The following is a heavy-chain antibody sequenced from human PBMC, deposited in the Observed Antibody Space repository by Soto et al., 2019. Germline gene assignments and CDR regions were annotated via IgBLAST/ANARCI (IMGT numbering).Heavy chain of an antibody. CDR3: AKDVYFDSYSFDQ. D-gene: IGHD3-9*01. CDR2: ISHDGRQK. Sequence: QVQLVESGGGVVQPGRSLRLSCAASRFTVSSHAMHWVRQAPGKGLEWVAVISHDGRQKHYVDSVKGRFTLTRDESDNTVYLQMNSLRPEDTAVYYCAKDVYFDSYSFDQWGQGTLVTVSS. CDR1: RFTVSSHA. V-gene: IGHV3-30*04. J-gene: IGHJ4*02.